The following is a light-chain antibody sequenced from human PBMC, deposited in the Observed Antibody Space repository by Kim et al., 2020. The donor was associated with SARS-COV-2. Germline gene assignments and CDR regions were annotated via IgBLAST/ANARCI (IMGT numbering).Light chain of an antibody. CDR1: QIVSSS. Sequence: VAPGERVNLSCRASQIVSSSLAWYQQKPGQAPRLLIYGASARATGTPARFSGSASGTEFTLTISSLQSEDFAVYYCQQYYNWPRTFGQGTKVDIK. J-gene: IGKJ1*01. V-gene: IGKV3-15*01. CDR2: GAS. CDR3: QQYYNWPRT.